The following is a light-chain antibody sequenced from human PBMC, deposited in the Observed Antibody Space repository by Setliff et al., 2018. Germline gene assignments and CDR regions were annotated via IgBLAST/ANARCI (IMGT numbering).Light chain of an antibody. CDR2: DVS. CDR1: RRDVGSFNL. V-gene: IGLV2-23*02. Sequence: PASVSGSPGQSISISCTGTRRDVGSFNLVSWYQHRPGKAPQVIIFDVSDRPSGVSNRFSGSKSGDTAYLTISGLQAEDEANYFCSSYAGLTTWIFGAGTKVTVL. CDR3: SSYAGLTTWI. J-gene: IGLJ1*01.